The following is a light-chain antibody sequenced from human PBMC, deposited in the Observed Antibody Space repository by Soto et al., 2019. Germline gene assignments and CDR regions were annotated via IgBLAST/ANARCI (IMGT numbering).Light chain of an antibody. CDR2: GAS. CDR3: QQYNNWPLT. CDR1: QSVSSN. Sequence: EIVMTQSPATLSLSPGESATLSCRASQSVSSNLAWYQQKPGQVPRLLISGASTRATGIPARFSGSGYGTEFTLTISSLQSEDFAVYYCQQYNNWPLTFGGGTKVEIK. V-gene: IGKV3-15*01. J-gene: IGKJ4*01.